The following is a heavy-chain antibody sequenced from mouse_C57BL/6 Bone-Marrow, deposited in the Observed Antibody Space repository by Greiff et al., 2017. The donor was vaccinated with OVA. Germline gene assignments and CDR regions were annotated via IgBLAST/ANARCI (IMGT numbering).Heavy chain of an antibody. V-gene: IGHV5-12*01. CDR3: ARQEGILLRSSWFAY. J-gene: IGHJ3*01. D-gene: IGHD1-1*01. CDR1: GFTFSDYY. Sequence: EVKLMESGGGLVQPGGSLKLSCAASGFTFSDYYMYWVRQTPEKRLEWVAYISNGGGSTYYPDTVKGRFTISRDNAKNTLYLQMSRLKSEDTAMYYCARQEGILLRSSWFAYWGQGTLVTVSA. CDR2: ISNGGGST.